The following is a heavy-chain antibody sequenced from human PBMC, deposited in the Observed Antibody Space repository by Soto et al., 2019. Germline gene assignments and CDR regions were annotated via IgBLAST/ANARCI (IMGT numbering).Heavy chain of an antibody. CDR2: ISGSGST. J-gene: IGHJ6*03. Sequence: EVQLLESGGGLVQPGGSLRLSCAASGFTVSSYAMSWVRQAPGKGLEWVSAISGSGSTYSADSVKGRFTISRDSSKNTVFLEMNSLRAEDTAVYYCAKALRFTVATGYYMDVWGRGTTVTVSS. CDR1: GFTVSSYA. V-gene: IGHV3-23*01. CDR3: AKALRFTVATGYYMDV. D-gene: IGHD4-17*01.